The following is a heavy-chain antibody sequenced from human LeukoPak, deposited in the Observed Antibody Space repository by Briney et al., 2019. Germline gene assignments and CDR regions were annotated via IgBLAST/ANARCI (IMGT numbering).Heavy chain of an antibody. CDR1: EFTFSYYW. J-gene: IGHJ5*02. CDR3: AREYCSGGSCSKAGFDP. CDR2: IKQDGSET. D-gene: IGHD2-15*01. V-gene: IGHV3-7*01. Sequence: GGSLRLSCAASEFTFSYYWMSWVRQAPGKGLEWVANIKQDGSETFYVDSVKGRFSISRDNAKKSLYLQMNSLRAEDTAVYYCAREYCSGGSCSKAGFDPWGQGTLVTVSS.